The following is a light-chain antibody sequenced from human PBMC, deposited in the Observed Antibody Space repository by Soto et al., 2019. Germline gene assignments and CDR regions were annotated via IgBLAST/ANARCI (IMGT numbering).Light chain of an antibody. CDR1: QSISTR. V-gene: IGKV1-5*01. Sequence: DIQMTQSPSTLSASAGDRVTITCRASQSISTRLAWYQQKPGKAPKFLIYGASSLESGVPSRFSGSGSGTEFTLTISSLQPVDFATYYCQQYNSYSLTFGGGTKVEIK. CDR2: GAS. J-gene: IGKJ4*01. CDR3: QQYNSYSLT.